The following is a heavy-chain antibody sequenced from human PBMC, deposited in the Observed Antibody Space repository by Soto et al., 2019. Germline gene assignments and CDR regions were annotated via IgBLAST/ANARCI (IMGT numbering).Heavy chain of an antibody. CDR3: VSHLPSGRNYGMDV. J-gene: IGHJ6*02. D-gene: IGHD7-27*01. CDR1: GLGVRNNY. Sequence: EVRLEESGGGLIQPGGSLRLSCTAYGLGVRNNYMSWVRQAPGMGLEWVSVIYNDGTTYYADSVMVRFTLSRDTSKNTQSPQIDSLRAEDTAVDYCVSHLPSGRNYGMDVWGQGTTVTVAS. CDR2: IYNDGTT. V-gene: IGHV3-53*01.